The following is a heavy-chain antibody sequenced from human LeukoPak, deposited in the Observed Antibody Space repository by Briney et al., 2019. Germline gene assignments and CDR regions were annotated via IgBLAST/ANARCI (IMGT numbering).Heavy chain of an antibody. J-gene: IGHJ4*02. CDR3: ARRPYCTGDSCYRNFEY. Sequence: GESLKISCKASGYTFKNYWIGWVRQMPGKGLEWMGIIYPGDSDTRYSPSFQGQVTISADKSISTAYLQWSSLKASDTAVYYCARRPYCTGDSCYRNFEYWGQGTLVTVSS. CDR1: GYTFKNYW. CDR2: IYPGDSDT. V-gene: IGHV5-51*01. D-gene: IGHD2-15*01.